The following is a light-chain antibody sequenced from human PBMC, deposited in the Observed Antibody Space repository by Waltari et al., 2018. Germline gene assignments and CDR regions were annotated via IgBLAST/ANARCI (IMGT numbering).Light chain of an antibody. CDR3: QAWDSSTAYV. CDR1: KLGDKY. V-gene: IGLV3-1*01. J-gene: IGLJ1*01. CDR2: QDS. Sequence: SYELTQPPSVSVSPGQTASITCSGDKLGDKYASWYQQKPGQPPVLVIYQDSKRPSGIPERFSGSKSANTATLSISGTHAMDEADYYCQAWDSSTAYVFGTGTKVTVL.